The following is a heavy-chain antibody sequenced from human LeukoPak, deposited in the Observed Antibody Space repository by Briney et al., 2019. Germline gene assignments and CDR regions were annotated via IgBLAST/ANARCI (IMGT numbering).Heavy chain of an antibody. CDR2: IYSGGST. J-gene: IGHJ3*02. Sequence: PGXXLEWVSVIYSGGSTYYSDSVKGRFTISRDNSKNTLYLQMNSLRAEDTAVYYCARGGGTWAFDIWGQGTMVTVSS. D-gene: IGHD1-26*01. CDR3: ARGGGTWAFDI. V-gene: IGHV3-66*02.